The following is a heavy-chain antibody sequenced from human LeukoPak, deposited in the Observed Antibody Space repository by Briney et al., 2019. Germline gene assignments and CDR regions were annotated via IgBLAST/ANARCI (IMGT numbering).Heavy chain of an antibody. J-gene: IGHJ4*02. D-gene: IGHD6-19*01. V-gene: IGHV3-66*01. Sequence: PGGSLRLSCAASGFTFSNFNMNWVRQAPGKGLEWVSVIYSGGSTYYADSVKGRFTISRDNSKNTLYLQMNSLRAEDTAVYYCAEGVAGTLGFDYWGQGTLVTVSS. CDR2: IYSGGST. CDR1: GFTFSNFN. CDR3: AEGVAGTLGFDY.